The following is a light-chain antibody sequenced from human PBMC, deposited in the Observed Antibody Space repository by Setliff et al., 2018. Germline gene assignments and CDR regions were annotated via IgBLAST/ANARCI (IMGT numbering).Light chain of an antibody. CDR1: SSDVGAYDL. J-gene: IGLJ1*01. V-gene: IGLV2-14*03. Sequence: QSVLAQPASVSGSPGQSITIPCSGTSSDVGAYDLVSWYKQHPGKAPKLIISDVSNRPSGVSNRFSGSKSGNTASLTISGLQAEDEADYYCSSYRSSSTYVFGTGTKVTVL. CDR2: DVS. CDR3: SSYRSSSTYV.